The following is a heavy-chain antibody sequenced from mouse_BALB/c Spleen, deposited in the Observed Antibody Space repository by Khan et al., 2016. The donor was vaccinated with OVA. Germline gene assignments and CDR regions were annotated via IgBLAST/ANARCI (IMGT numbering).Heavy chain of an antibody. J-gene: IGHJ2*01. CDR2: INTETGEP. CDR1: GYTFTDYS. CDR3: ARDRYDYFDY. Sequence: QIQLVQSGPELKKPGETVKISCKASGYTFTDYSMHWVKQAPGKGLKWMGWINTETGEPTYADDFKGRFAFSLETSASTTYLQINNLKNEDTATYFCARDRYDYFDYWGQGTTLTVSS. D-gene: IGHD2-14*01. V-gene: IGHV9-2-1*01.